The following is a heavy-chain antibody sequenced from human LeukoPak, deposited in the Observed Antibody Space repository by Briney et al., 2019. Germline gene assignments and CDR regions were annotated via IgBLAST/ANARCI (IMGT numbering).Heavy chain of an antibody. J-gene: IGHJ4*02. Sequence: GGSLRLSCAASGFTFSSYWMSWVRQAPGKGLEWVANIKQDGSEKYYVDSMKGRFAISRDNTKNSLYLQMSTLRVEDTAVYYCARENVAVPGGDYWGQGTPVTVSS. V-gene: IGHV3-7*01. D-gene: IGHD6-19*01. CDR2: IKQDGSEK. CDR1: GFTFSSYW. CDR3: ARENVAVPGGDY.